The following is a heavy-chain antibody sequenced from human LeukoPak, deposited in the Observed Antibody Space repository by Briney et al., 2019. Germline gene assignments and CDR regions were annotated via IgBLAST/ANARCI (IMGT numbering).Heavy chain of an antibody. D-gene: IGHD7-27*01. CDR3: ARVGTGLAYYYYMDL. CDR1: GGTFSSYA. V-gene: IGHV1-69*05. J-gene: IGHJ6*03. CDR2: IIPIFGTA. Sequence: SVKVSCKASGGTFSSYAISWVRQAPGQGLEWMGGIIPIFGTANYAQKFQGRVTITTDESTSTAYMELSSLRSEDTAVYYCARVGTGLAYYYYMDLWGKGTTVTVSS.